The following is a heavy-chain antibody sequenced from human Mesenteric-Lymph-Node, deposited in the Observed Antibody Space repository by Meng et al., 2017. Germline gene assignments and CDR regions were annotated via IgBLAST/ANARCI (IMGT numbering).Heavy chain of an antibody. D-gene: IGHD5-24*01. CDR3: ARPGSTVVVGWLYPDDAFDI. CDR1: GGSISSSSYY. V-gene: IGHV4-39*07. Sequence: SETLSLTCTVSGGSISSSSYYWGWIRQPPGKGLEWIGSIYYSGSTYYNPSLKSRVTISVDTSKNQFSLKLSSVTAADTAVYYCARPGSTVVVGWLYPDDAFDIWGQGTMVTVSS. CDR2: IYYSGST. J-gene: IGHJ3*02.